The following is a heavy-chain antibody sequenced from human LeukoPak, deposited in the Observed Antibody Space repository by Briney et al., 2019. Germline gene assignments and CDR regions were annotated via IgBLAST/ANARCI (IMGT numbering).Heavy chain of an antibody. CDR1: GYTFTGYY. CDR3: ARPPLYSSGCFDY. V-gene: IGHV1-2*02. D-gene: IGHD6-19*01. CDR2: INPNSGGT. J-gene: IGHJ4*02. Sequence: ASVNVSCKASGYTFTGYYMHWVRQAPGQGLEWMGWINPNSGGTNYAQKFQGRVTMTRDTSISTAYMELSRLRSDDTAVYYCARPPLYSSGCFDYWGRGTLVTVSS.